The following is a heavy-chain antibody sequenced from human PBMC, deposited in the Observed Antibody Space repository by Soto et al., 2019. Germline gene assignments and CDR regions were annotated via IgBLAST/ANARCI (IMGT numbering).Heavy chain of an antibody. CDR3: ARDKITGLFDY. V-gene: IGHV4-4*08. CDR2: IYSSGTT. Sequence: PSETLSLTCTVSGGSISNYYWSWIRQPPGKGLEWIGYIYSSGTTNYNPSLKGRVTISVDTSKNQFSLELSSVTAADTAVYYCARDKITGLFDYWGQGTLVTVSS. CDR1: GGSISNYY. J-gene: IGHJ4*02. D-gene: IGHD2-8*02.